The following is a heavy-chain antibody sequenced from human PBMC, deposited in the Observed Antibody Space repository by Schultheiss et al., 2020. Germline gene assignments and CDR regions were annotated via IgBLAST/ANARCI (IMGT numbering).Heavy chain of an antibody. J-gene: IGHJ6*02. D-gene: IGHD3-10*01. CDR1: GGSISSSNW. CDR2: IRSKANSYAT. V-gene: IGHV3-73*01. CDR3: TRTYYYGLGSYFYYYYGMDV. Sequence: ETLSLTCAVSGGSISSSNWWSWVRQPPGKGLEWVGRIRSKANSYATAYAASVKGRFTISRDDSKNTAYLQMNSLKTEDTAVYYCTRTYYYGLGSYFYYYYGMDVWGQGTTVTVSS.